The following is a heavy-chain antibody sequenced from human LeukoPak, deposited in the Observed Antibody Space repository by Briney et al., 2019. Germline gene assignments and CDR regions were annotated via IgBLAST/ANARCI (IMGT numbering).Heavy chain of an antibody. D-gene: IGHD6-19*01. J-gene: IGHJ5*02. CDR2: INPNSGGT. CDR1: GYTFTAYY. CDR3: ARVTAVADL. V-gene: IGHV1-2*02. Sequence: ASVKVSCKASGYTFTAYYLHWVRQAPGQGLEWMGWINPNSGGTNYAQKFQGRVTITADKSTSTAYMELSSLRSEDTAVYYCARVTAVADLWGQGTLVTVSS.